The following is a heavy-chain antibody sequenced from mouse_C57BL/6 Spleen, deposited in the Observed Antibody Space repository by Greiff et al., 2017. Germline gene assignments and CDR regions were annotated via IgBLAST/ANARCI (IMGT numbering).Heavy chain of an antibody. D-gene: IGHD1-1*01. Sequence: EVQGVESGGDLVKPGGSLKLSCAASGFTFSSYGMSWVRQTPDKRLEWVATISSGGSYTYYPDSVKGRFTISRDNAKNTLYLQMSSLKSEDTAMYYCARQGITTVVATPYYYAMDYWGQGTSVTVSS. CDR3: ARQGITTVVATPYYYAMDY. CDR1: GFTFSSYG. V-gene: IGHV5-6*01. J-gene: IGHJ4*01. CDR2: ISSGGSYT.